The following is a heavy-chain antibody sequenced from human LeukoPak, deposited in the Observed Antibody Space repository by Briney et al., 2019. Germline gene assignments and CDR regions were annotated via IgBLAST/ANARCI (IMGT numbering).Heavy chain of an antibody. CDR3: ARSIVVVPALLDV. J-gene: IGHJ6*02. V-gene: IGHV1-69*04. Sequence: GASVKVSCKASGGTFSSYAISWVRQAPGQGLEWIGRIIPILGIANYAQKFQGRVTITADKSTSTAYMELSSLRSEDTAVYYCARSIVVVPALLDVWGQGTTVTVSS. D-gene: IGHD2-2*01. CDR1: GGTFSSYA. CDR2: IIPILGIA.